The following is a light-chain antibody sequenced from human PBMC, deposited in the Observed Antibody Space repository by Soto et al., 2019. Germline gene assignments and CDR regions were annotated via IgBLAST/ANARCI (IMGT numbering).Light chain of an antibody. Sequence: QSALTQPASVSGSPGQSITISCTGTSSDIGTYKYVSWFQHHPGKAPKLIIFEVRKRPSGVPDRFSGSKSDNTASLTVSGLQAEDEADYYCSSYAGNNNFVVFGGGTKLTVL. CDR3: SSYAGNNNFVV. CDR2: EVR. V-gene: IGLV2-8*01. J-gene: IGLJ2*01. CDR1: SSDIGTYKY.